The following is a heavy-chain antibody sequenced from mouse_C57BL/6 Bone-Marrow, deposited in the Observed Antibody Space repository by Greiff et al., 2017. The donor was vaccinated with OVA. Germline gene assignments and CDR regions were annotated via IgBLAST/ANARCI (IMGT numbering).Heavy chain of an antibody. J-gene: IGHJ2*01. CDR3: ARGAGTAQTDY. V-gene: IGHV1-69*01. D-gene: IGHD3-2*02. Sequence: QVQLQQPGAELVMPGASVKLSCKASGYTFTSYWMHWVKQRPGQGLEWIGEIDPSDSYTNYNQKFKGKSTLTVDKSSSTAYMQLSSLTSEDSAVYYCARGAGTAQTDYWGQGTTLTVSS. CDR2: IDPSDSYT. CDR1: GYTFTSYW.